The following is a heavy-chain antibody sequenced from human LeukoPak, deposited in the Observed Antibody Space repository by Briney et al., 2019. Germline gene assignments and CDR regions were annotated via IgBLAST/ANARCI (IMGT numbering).Heavy chain of an antibody. V-gene: IGHV4-31*03. CDR2: IYYSGST. D-gene: IGHD2-21*02. CDR1: GGSISSGGYY. J-gene: IGHJ5*02. CDR3: ARDRGDSQHNGFDP. Sequence: SQTLSLTCTVSGGSISSGGYYWSWIRQHPGKGLEWIGYIYYSGSTYYNPSLKSRVTISVDTSKNQFSLKLSSVTAADTAVYYCARDRGDSQHNGFDPWGQGTWVTVSS.